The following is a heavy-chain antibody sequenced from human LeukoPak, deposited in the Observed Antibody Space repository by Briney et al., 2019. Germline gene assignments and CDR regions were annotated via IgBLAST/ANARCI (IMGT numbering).Heavy chain of an antibody. J-gene: IGHJ5*02. Sequence: SETLSLTCTVSGGSISTSSSYWSWIRQPPGKGLEWIGYIYYSGSTNYNPSLKSRVTISVDTSKSQFSLKLSSVTAADTAVYYCARQGCSGGSCYYKDWFDPWGQGTLVTVSS. D-gene: IGHD2-15*01. V-gene: IGHV4-61*05. CDR3: ARQGCSGGSCYYKDWFDP. CDR2: IYYSGST. CDR1: GGSISTSSSY.